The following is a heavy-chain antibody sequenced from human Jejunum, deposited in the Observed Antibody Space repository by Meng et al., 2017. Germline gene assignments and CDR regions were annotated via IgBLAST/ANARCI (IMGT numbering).Heavy chain of an antibody. J-gene: IGHJ5*01. V-gene: IGHV3-23*01. Sequence: GGPLRLSCAASGFSISDQSMSWVRQAPGKGLEWVSVIFDRDGSTYYADSVKGRFIISRDTSKNTLYLQMSSLRVDDTAVYYCTNRAWLESWGQGTLVTVYS. CDR1: GFSISDQS. CDR2: IFDRDGST. D-gene: IGHD3-10*01. CDR3: TNRAWLES.